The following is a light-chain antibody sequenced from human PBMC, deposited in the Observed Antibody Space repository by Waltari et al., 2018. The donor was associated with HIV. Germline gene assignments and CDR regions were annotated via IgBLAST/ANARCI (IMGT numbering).Light chain of an antibody. CDR3: QSYDNENPVL. J-gene: IGLJ2*01. CDR1: SGSISSTF. V-gene: IGLV6-57*01. Sequence: NFMLTQPHSVSESPGKTVTISCTRSSGSISSTFVQWYQQRPGSSPTTVIYKDDQRPSGVPDRFSGSIDSSSNSASLTISGLRPEDEADYYCQSYDNENPVLFGGGTKLTVL. CDR2: KDD.